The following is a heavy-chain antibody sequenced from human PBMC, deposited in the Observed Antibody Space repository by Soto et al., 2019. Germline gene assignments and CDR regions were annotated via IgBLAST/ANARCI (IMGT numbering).Heavy chain of an antibody. CDR3: LLGYCSGGSCSLTHPLDY. CDR1: GYTFTSYD. Sequence: ASVKVSCKASGYTFTSYDINWVRQATGQGLEWMGWVSPNSGNTGYAQKFQGRVTMTRNTSISTAYMELSSLRSEDTAVYYCLLGYCSGGSCSLTHPLDYWGQGTLVTVSS. J-gene: IGHJ4*02. D-gene: IGHD2-15*01. V-gene: IGHV1-8*01. CDR2: VSPNSGNT.